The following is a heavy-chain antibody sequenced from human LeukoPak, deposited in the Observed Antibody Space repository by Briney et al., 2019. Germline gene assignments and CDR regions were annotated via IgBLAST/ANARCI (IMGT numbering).Heavy chain of an antibody. V-gene: IGHV3-21*01. CDR1: GFTFSSYS. CDR2: ISSSSSYI. CDR3: ARARGYSGGWYHGYFDY. Sequence: GGSLRLSCAASGFTFSSYSMNWVRQAPGKGLEWVSSISSSSSYIYYADSVKGRFTISRDNAKNSLYLQMNSLRAEDTAVYYCARARGYSGGWYHGYFDYWGQGTLVTVSS. J-gene: IGHJ4*02. D-gene: IGHD6-19*01.